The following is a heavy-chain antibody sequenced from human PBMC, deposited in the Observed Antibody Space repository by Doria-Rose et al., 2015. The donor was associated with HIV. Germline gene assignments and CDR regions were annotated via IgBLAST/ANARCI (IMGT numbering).Heavy chain of an antibody. D-gene: IGHD3-10*01. CDR1: GFTFSSHR. Sequence: VQLVESGGGLVRPGGSLRLSCATSGFTFSSHRINWVRQAPANGLEWVSSISSTSAYIIYADSVRGRFTISRDNARNSLYLQMDSLRAEDTAIYYCATGVTLDYWGQGTLVTVSS. CDR2: ISSTSAYI. V-gene: IGHV3-21*01. J-gene: IGHJ4*02. CDR3: ATGVTLDY.